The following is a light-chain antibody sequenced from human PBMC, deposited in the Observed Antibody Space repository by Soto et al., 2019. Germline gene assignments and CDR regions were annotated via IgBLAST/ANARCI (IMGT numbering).Light chain of an antibody. J-gene: IGLJ3*02. CDR2: ETS. CDR3: LLSYNAARV. CDR1: TGAVTSNHH. Sequence: QAVVTQEPSLTVSPGGTVTLTCGSSTGAVTSNHHPYWFQQKAGQAPRTLIYETSNKHSWTPARLSGSLLGDKAALTLSGAQPEDEAKYYCLLSYNAARVFGGGTKLTVL. V-gene: IGLV7-46*01.